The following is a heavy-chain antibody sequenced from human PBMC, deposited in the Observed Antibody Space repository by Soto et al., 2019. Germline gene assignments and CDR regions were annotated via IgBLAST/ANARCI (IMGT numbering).Heavy chain of an antibody. CDR3: AKAIAVAGYYYGMDV. V-gene: IGHV3-30*18. Sequence: QVQLVESGGGVVQPGRSLRLSCAASGFTFSSYGMHWVRQAPGKGLEWVAVISYDGSNKYYADSVKGRFTISRDNSKNTLYLQMNSLRADVTAVYYCAKAIAVAGYYYGMDVWGQGTTVTVSS. D-gene: IGHD6-19*01. CDR2: ISYDGSNK. CDR1: GFTFSSYG. J-gene: IGHJ6*02.